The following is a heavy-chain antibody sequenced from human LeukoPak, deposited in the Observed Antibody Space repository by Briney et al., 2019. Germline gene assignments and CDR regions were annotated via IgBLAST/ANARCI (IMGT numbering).Heavy chain of an antibody. CDR1: GFTVSSNY. Sequence: QSGGSLRLSCAASGFTVSSNYMSWVRQAPGKGLEWVSVIYSGGSTYYADSVKGRFTISRDNSKNTLYLQMNSLRAEDTAVYYCAREADYGDRIDYWGQRTLVTVSS. CDR2: IYSGGST. V-gene: IGHV3-66*02. CDR3: AREADYGDRIDY. J-gene: IGHJ4*02. D-gene: IGHD4-17*01.